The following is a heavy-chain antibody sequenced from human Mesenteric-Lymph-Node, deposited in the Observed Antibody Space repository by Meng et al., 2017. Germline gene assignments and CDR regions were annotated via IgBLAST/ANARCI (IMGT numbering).Heavy chain of an antibody. CDR2: ISAYNGNT. Sequence: QVRMGQSGAEVKKPGASVKVSCKASVYIFNNYGVSWVRQAPGQGPEWMGWISAYNGNTNYAQNFQGRSAMTTDTSTSTAYMELRSLRSDDTAVYYCARDLPGGTKGTWLDLWGQGTLVTVSS. CDR1: VYIFNNYG. V-gene: IGHV1-18*01. J-gene: IGHJ5*02. D-gene: IGHD1-14*01. CDR3: ARDLPGGTKGTWLDL.